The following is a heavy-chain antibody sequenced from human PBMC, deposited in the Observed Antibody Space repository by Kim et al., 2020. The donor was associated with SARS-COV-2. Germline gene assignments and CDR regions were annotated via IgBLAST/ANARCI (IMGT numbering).Heavy chain of an antibody. Sequence: SETLSLTCAVYGGSFSGYYWSWIRQPPGKGLEWIGEINHSGSTNYNPSLKSRVTISVDTSKNQFSLKPSSVTAADTAVYYCARGLGEGVRGVPTFDYWGQGTLVTVSS. D-gene: IGHD3-10*01. CDR2: INHSGST. J-gene: IGHJ4*02. CDR3: ARGLGEGVRGVPTFDY. V-gene: IGHV4-34*01. CDR1: GGSFSGYY.